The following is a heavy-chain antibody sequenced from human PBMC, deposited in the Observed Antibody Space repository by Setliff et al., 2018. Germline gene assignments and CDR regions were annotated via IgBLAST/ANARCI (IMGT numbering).Heavy chain of an antibody. D-gene: IGHD2-15*01. CDR3: ARGAPGRYCSGGSCSYFDY. V-gene: IGHV1-8*01. CDR2: MNPTSGNT. Sequence: ASVKVSCQASGYTFTSYDINWVRQATGQGLERMGWMNPTSGNTGYAQKFQGRVTMTRDTSISTAYMELSSLRSEDTDVYYCARGAPGRYCSGGSCSYFDYWGQGILVTVSS. CDR1: GYTFTSYD. J-gene: IGHJ4*02.